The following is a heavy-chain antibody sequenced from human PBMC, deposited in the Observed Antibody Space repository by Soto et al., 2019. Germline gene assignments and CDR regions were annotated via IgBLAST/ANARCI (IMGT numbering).Heavy chain of an antibody. Sequence: SVKADYRASGDPLSSHASSLVRQTPGQGLEWMGGIIPIFGTANYAQKFQCRVTITADESTSTAYMELSSLRSEDTAVYYCARYCSSTSCYLGTGSRWFDPWGQGTRVTVSS. D-gene: IGHD2-2*01. CDR2: IIPIFGTA. CDR1: GDPLSSHA. CDR3: ARYCSSTSCYLGTGSRWFDP. V-gene: IGHV1-69*01. J-gene: IGHJ5*02.